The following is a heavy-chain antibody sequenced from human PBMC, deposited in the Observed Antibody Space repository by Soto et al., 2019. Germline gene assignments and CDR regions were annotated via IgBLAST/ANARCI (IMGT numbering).Heavy chain of an antibody. CDR2: ISYDGSNK. Sequence: GGSLRLSCAASGFTFSSYAMHWVRQAPGKGLEWVAVISYDGSNKYYADSVKGRFTISRDNSKNTPYLQMNSLRAEDTAVYYCAKGESSSPAFDIWGQGTMVTVSS. V-gene: IGHV3-30-3*01. CDR1: GFTFSSYA. D-gene: IGHD6-13*01. CDR3: AKGESSSPAFDI. J-gene: IGHJ3*02.